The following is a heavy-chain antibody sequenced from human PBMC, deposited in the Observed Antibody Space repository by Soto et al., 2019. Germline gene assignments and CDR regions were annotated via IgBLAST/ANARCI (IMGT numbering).Heavy chain of an antibody. CDR3: AREGGDIVVVPAATPIYYYYYGMDV. D-gene: IGHD2-2*01. CDR1: DDSINSDKYY. V-gene: IGHV4-39*07. Sequence: SETLSLTCSVSDDSINSDKYYWGWIRQPPGKGLEWIGSIYYRGNAYYNPSLKSRVTISVDTSKNQFSLKLSSVTAADTAVYYCAREGGDIVVVPAATPIYYYYYGMDVWGQGTTVTVSS. CDR2: IYYRGNA. J-gene: IGHJ6*02.